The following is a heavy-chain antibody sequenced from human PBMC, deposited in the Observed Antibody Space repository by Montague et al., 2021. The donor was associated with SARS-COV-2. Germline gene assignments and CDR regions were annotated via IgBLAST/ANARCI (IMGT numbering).Heavy chain of an antibody. CDR2: IDNSGST. Sequence: SETLSLTCTVSGDSIRESHWSWIRQPPGKGLEWIGYIDNSGSTNYNPALESRVTLTVSASNNQFYLTLRSVTAADTAVYYCARLTGSRVYYYRYGLDVWGQGTTVTVSS. J-gene: IGHJ6*02. D-gene: IGHD1-20*01. CDR1: GDSIRESH. V-gene: IGHV4-4*09. CDR3: ARLTGSRVYYYRYGLDV.